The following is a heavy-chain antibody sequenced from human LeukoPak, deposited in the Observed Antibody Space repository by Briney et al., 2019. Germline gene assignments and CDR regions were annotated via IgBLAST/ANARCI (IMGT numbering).Heavy chain of an antibody. CDR3: AKGMGSIYYYYYMDV. D-gene: IGHD1-26*01. Sequence: GGSLRLSCAASGFTFSSYAMSWVRQAQGKGLEWVSAISGSGGSTYYADSVKGRFTISRDNSKNTLYLQMNSLRAEDTAVYYCAKGMGSIYYYYYMDVWGKGTTVTVSS. J-gene: IGHJ6*03. CDR1: GFTFSSYA. CDR2: ISGSGGST. V-gene: IGHV3-23*01.